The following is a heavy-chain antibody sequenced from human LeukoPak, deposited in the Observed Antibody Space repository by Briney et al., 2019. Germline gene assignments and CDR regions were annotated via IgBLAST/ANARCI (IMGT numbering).Heavy chain of an antibody. Sequence: PAGSLRLSCAASEFTVSSNYMTYIRTPPANRLHSVSIIHSGGRTYSAGYVKGRSTLSRANSKTTLYLQMPSMPAEHTAASSRARPARYAAPGRSYGMQLWAQGHTVTVS. CDR3: ARPARYAAPGRSYGMQL. CDR1: EFTVSSNY. D-gene: IGHD5-12*01. V-gene: IGHV3-66*01. J-gene: IGHJ6*02. CDR2: IHSGGRT.